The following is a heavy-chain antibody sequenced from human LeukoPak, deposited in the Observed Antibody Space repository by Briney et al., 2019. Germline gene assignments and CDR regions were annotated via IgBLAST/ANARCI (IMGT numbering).Heavy chain of an antibody. CDR3: AKPKAYYDSSGYEV. D-gene: IGHD3-22*01. Sequence: GGSLRLSCAASGFTFSSYSMNWVRQAPGKGLEWVSYISSSSCTIYYADSVKGRFTISRDNSKNTLYLQMNSLRAEDTAVYYCAKPKAYYDSSGYEVWGQGTLVTVSS. CDR2: ISSSSCTI. J-gene: IGHJ4*02. CDR1: GFTFSSYS. V-gene: IGHV3-48*01.